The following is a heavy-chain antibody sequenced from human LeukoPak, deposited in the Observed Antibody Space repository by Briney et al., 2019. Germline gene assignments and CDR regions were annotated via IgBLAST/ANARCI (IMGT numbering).Heavy chain of an antibody. CDR3: ARHSSGWPPYYYMDV. CDR1: GGSIRSYY. V-gene: IGHV4-59*08. D-gene: IGHD6-19*01. J-gene: IGHJ6*03. CDR2: IYYSGST. Sequence: PSETLSLTCTVSGGSIRSYYWSWIRQPPGKGLEWIGYIYYSGSTKYNPSLKSRVTISVDTSKNQFSLKLSSVTAADTAVYYCARHSSGWPPYYYMDVWGKGTTVTISS.